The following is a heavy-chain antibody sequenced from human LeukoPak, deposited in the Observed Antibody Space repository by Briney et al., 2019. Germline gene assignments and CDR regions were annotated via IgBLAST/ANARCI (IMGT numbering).Heavy chain of an antibody. CDR1: GYTFTSYG. J-gene: IGHJ5*02. CDR3: ARDWGYCSSISCDRNWFDP. V-gene: IGHV1-18*04. D-gene: IGHD2-2*01. CDR2: ISAYNGNT. Sequence: ASVKVSCKASGYTFTSYGISWVRQAPGQGLEWMGWISAYNGNTNYAQKLQGRVTMTTDTSTSTAYMELRSLRSDDTAVYYCARDWGYCSSISCDRNWFDPWGQGTLVTVSS.